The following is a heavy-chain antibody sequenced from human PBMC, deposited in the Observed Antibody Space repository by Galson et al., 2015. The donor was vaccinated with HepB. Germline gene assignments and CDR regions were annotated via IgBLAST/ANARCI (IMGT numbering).Heavy chain of an antibody. CDR2: INAGNGNT. V-gene: IGHV1-3*01. CDR1: GYTFTSYA. CDR3: GIAVAGDAFDI. Sequence: SVKVSCKASGYTFTSYAMHWVRQAPGQRLEWMGWINAGNGNTKYSQKFQGRVTITRDTSASTAYMELSSLRSEDTAVYYCGIAVAGDAFDIWGQGTMVTVSS. D-gene: IGHD6-19*01. J-gene: IGHJ3*02.